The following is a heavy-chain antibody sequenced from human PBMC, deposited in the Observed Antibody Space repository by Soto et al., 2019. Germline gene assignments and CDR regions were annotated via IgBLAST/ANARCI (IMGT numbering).Heavy chain of an antibody. Sequence: PSETLSLTCSVSGGSISYNSYYWGWIRQPPGKGLEWVGGIFYTGTTYYSPSLKDRVTISVDTSKNSFSLNLTSVTAADTAVYFCVRLVVVAPVANAWGQGTLVTVSS. CDR3: VRLVVVAPVANA. V-gene: IGHV4-39*02. J-gene: IGHJ5*02. CDR2: IFYTGTT. D-gene: IGHD2-2*01. CDR1: GGSISYNSYY.